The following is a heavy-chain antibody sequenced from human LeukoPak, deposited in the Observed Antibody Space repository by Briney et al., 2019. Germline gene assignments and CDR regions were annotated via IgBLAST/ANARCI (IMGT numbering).Heavy chain of an antibody. CDR2: INPNSGGT. CDR1: GYTFTGYY. CDR3: ARGRYVDTAMPTEDY. J-gene: IGHJ4*02. D-gene: IGHD5-18*01. V-gene: IGHV1-2*04. Sequence: GASVKVSCKASGYTFTGYYMHWVRQAPGQGLEWMGWINPNSGGTNYAQNFQGWVTMTRDTSISTAYMELSRLTSDDTAVYYCARGRYVDTAMPTEDYWGQGTLVTVSS.